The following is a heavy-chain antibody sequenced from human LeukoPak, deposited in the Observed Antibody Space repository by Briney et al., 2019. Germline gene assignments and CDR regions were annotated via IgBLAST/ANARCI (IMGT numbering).Heavy chain of an antibody. J-gene: IGHJ3*02. CDR2: IYHSGST. Sequence: SETLSLTCTVSGYSISSGYYWGWIRQPPGKGLEWIGSIYHSGSTYYNPSLKSRVTISVDTSKNQFSLKLSSVTAADTAVYYCARFPSASSGWHPDDAFDIWGQGTMVTVSS. CDR1: GYSISSGYY. CDR3: ARFPSASSGWHPDDAFDI. D-gene: IGHD6-19*01. V-gene: IGHV4-38-2*02.